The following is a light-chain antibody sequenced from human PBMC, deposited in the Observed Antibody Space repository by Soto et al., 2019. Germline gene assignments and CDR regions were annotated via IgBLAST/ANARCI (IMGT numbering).Light chain of an antibody. CDR2: AAS. Sequence: DIQMTQSPSSLSASVGDRVTITCRASQGISNYLAWYQQKPGKVPKLLIYAASTLQSGVPSRFSGSGSGTDFSLTISSLRPEEVATYYCQKYNSAPHTFGQGTKLEIK. V-gene: IGKV1-27*01. CDR1: QGISNY. J-gene: IGKJ2*01. CDR3: QKYNSAPHT.